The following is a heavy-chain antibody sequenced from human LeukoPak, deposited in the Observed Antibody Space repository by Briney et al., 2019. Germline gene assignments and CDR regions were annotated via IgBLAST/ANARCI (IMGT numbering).Heavy chain of an antibody. CDR2: ISSSSSYI. V-gene: IGHV3-21*01. CDR3: ARDWGGSGSLDY. D-gene: IGHD3-10*01. Sequence: GGSLRLSCAASGFTFNNYNMNWVRQAPGKGLEWVSSISSSSSYIYYADSVKGRFTISRDNAKNSVSLQMNSLRAGDTGVYYCARDWGGSGSLDYWGQGTLVTVSS. J-gene: IGHJ4*02. CDR1: GFTFNNYN.